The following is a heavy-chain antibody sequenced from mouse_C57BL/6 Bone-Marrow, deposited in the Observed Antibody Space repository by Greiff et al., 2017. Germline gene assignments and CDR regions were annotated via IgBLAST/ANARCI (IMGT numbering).Heavy chain of an antibody. CDR3: ARWRPYDYPFAN. Sequence: EVQVVESGGGLVQPGESLKPSCVSNEYEFPSHDMSWVRKTPEKRLGLVAAINSDGGSTYYPVTMARRFIISREHTKTTLYLQMSSLRSEDTALYYCARWRPYDYPFANWGQGALVTVSA. CDR2: INSDGGST. D-gene: IGHD2-4*01. V-gene: IGHV5-2*01. CDR1: EYEFPSHD. J-gene: IGHJ3*01.